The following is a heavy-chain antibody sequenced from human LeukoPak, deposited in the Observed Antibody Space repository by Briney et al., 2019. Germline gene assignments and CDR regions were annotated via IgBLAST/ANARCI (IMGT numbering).Heavy chain of an antibody. V-gene: IGHV3-30*03. CDR3: ARDMDTNGHFSWFDP. J-gene: IGHJ5*02. CDR2: IATDGSFA. Sequence: GGSLRLSCAASGFTFSSYGMHWVRQAPGKGLEWLAGIATDGSFAYYADSVKGRFTLSRDNSKNTLYLQMDSLRTEDTAVYYCARDMDTNGHFSWFDPWGQGARVTVSS. D-gene: IGHD2-8*01. CDR1: GFTFSSYG.